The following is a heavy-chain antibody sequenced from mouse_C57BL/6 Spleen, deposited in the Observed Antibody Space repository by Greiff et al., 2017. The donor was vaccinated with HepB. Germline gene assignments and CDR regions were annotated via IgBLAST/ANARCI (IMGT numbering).Heavy chain of an antibody. CDR3: ARDYDRRSYAMDY. D-gene: IGHD2-4*01. J-gene: IGHJ4*01. CDR1: GYTFTDYN. CDR2: INPNNGGT. V-gene: IGHV1-18*01. Sequence: VQLQQSGPELVKPGASVKIPCKASGYTFTDYNMDWVKQSHGKSLEWIGDINPNNGGTIYNQKFKGKATLTVDKSSSTAYMELRSLTSEDTAVYYCARDYDRRSYAMDYWGQGTSVTVSS.